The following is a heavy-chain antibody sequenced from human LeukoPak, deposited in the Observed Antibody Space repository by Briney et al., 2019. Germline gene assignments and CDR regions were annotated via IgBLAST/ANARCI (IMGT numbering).Heavy chain of an antibody. D-gene: IGHD3-10*01. V-gene: IGHV1-18*01. CDR3: ARDLGMVRGVIITPTFDY. CDR2: ISAYNGNT. CDR1: GYTFTSYG. J-gene: IGHJ4*02. Sequence: ASVKVSCKASGYTFTSYGIRWVRQAPGQGLEWMGWISAYNGNTNYAQKLQGRVTMTTDTSTSTAYMELRSLRSDDTAVYYCARDLGMVRGVIITPTFDYWGQGTLVTVSS.